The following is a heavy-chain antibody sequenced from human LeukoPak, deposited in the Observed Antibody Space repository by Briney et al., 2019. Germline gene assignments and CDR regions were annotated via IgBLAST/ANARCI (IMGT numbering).Heavy chain of an antibody. V-gene: IGHV3-23*01. D-gene: IGHD3-16*01. Sequence: GGSLRLSCAASGFTFSSYAMSWVRQAPGKGLEWVSAIGGSGGSTYYADSVKGRFTISRDNSKNTLYLQMNSLRAEDTAVYYCGRGTIDRAPFDVTDDYWGQGTLVTVSS. CDR2: IGGSGGST. J-gene: IGHJ4*02. CDR3: GRGTIDRAPFDVTDDY. CDR1: GFTFSSYA.